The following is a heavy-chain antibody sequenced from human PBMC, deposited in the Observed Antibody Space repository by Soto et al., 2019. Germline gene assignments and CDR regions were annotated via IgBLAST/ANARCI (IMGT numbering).Heavy chain of an antibody. J-gene: IGHJ3*01. Sequence: EVLLLESGGSVVQPGGSLRLSCAVSGFTFRTYGMSWVRQAPGKGLEWVSSIGNTGAVTYYADSVKGRFTISRDNSKNVLNLQMNSLRADDSSVYYCAKDRIIVDPLGFYFWGQGTVVTVSS. V-gene: IGHV3-23*01. CDR3: AKDRIIVDPLGFYF. D-gene: IGHD2-2*01. CDR2: IGNTGAVT. CDR1: GFTFRTYG.